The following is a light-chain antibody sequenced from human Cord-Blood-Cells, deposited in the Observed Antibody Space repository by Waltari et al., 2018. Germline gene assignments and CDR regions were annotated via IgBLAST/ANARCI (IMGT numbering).Light chain of an antibody. CDR3: QQYGSSPRALT. CDR1: QSVSSSY. Sequence: EIVLTQSPGTLSLSPGERATLSCRASQSVSSSYLAWYQQKPGQAPRLLIYGASSRATGIPDRFSGSGSGTDFTLTISRLEPEDFAVYYCQQYGSSPRALTFGGVTKVEIK. CDR2: GAS. V-gene: IGKV3-20*01. J-gene: IGKJ4*01.